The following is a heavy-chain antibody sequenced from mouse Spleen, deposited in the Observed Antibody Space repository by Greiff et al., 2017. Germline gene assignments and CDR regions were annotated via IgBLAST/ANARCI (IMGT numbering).Heavy chain of an antibody. CDR1: GYSITSGYY. V-gene: IGHV3-6*01. Sequence: EVKLQESGPGLVKPSQSLSLTCSVNGYSITSGYYWNWIRQFPGNKLEWMGYISYDGSNNYNPSLKNRISITRDTSKNQFFLKLNSVTTEDTATYYCARSMITTNYAMDYWGQGTSVTVSS. CDR3: ARSMITTNYAMDY. D-gene: IGHD2-4*01. J-gene: IGHJ4*01. CDR2: ISYDGSN.